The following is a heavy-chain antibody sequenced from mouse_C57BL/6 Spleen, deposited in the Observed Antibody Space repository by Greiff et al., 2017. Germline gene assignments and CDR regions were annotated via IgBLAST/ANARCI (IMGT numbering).Heavy chain of an antibody. CDR1: GYTFTSYT. J-gene: IGHJ1*03. V-gene: IGHV1-4*01. CDR3: APMTTVPYFDV. D-gene: IGHD1-1*01. CDR2: INPSSGYT. Sequence: VQLQQSGAELARPGASVKMSCKASGYTFTSYTMHWVKQRPGQGLEWIGYINPSSGYTKYNQKFKDKATLTADKSSSTAFMQLSSLTSEDSAVYYCAPMTTVPYFDVWGTGTTVTVSS.